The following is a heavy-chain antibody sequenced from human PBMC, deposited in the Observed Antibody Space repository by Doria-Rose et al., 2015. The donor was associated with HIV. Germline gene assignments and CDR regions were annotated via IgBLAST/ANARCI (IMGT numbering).Heavy chain of an antibody. J-gene: IGHJ4*02. D-gene: IGHD6-13*01. CDR1: GVSLSSPGMG. CDR3: ARIKSSRWYHKYYFDF. Sequence: QVQLVQSGPVLVKPTETLTLTCTVSGVSLSSPGMGVSWIRQPPGKALEWLANSLSDDERSYKPSLKSRLTIARGTSKSRVVLTMTDMNPVDTATYYCARIKSSRWYHKYYFDFWGQGTLVIVSA. CDR2: SLSDDER. V-gene: IGHV2-26*01.